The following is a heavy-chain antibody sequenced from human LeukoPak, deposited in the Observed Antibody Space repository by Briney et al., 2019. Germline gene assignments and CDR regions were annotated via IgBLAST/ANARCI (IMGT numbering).Heavy chain of an antibody. CDR3: ATLGYYDSSGSFERRAFDI. CDR1: GYSFTTYW. J-gene: IGHJ3*02. CDR2: IYPGDSDT. Sequence: GESLKISCKGSGYSFTTYWIGWVRQMPGKGLEWMGIIYPGDSDTRYSPSFQGQVTISADKSISTAYLQWSSLKASDTAMYYCATLGYYDSSGSFERRAFDIWGQGTMVTVSS. V-gene: IGHV5-51*01. D-gene: IGHD3-22*01.